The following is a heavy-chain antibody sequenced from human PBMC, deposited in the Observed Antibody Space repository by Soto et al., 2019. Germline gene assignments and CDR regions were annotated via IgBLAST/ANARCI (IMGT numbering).Heavy chain of an antibody. V-gene: IGHV3-7*01. CDR1: GFTLSSYW. CDR2: IKQDASRK. CDR3: AREGSGRSSWAGYYGMDV. D-gene: IGHD6-13*01. Sequence: GGSLRLSCVASGFTLSSYWMTWVRQAPGKGLEWVANIKQDASRKYYVDSVKGRFTISRDNARNTLFLQMNSLRADDTAVYYCAREGSGRSSWAGYYGMDVWGQGTTVTVS. J-gene: IGHJ6*02.